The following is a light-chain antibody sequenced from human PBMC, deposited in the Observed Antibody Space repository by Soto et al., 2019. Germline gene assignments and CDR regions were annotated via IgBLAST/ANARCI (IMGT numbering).Light chain of an antibody. Sequence: VMTQSPATLSVSPGERATLSCRASQSVGNDLAWYQQKVGQAPRLLIYGASTRATGIPARFSGSGSGTDFTLIISSLQSEDFGVFYCQQYNEWPRTFGQGTKVDIK. CDR2: GAS. J-gene: IGKJ1*01. CDR3: QQYNEWPRT. CDR1: QSVGND. V-gene: IGKV3-15*01.